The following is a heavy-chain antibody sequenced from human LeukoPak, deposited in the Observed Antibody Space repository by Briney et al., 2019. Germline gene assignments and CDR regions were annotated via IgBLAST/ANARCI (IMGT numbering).Heavy chain of an antibody. CDR3: AKAGGTYYPDHFDP. CDR2: IRYDGSHK. V-gene: IGHV3-30*02. J-gene: IGHJ5*02. CDR1: GFTFSSYA. D-gene: IGHD1-26*01. Sequence: GGSLRLSCEASGFTFSSYAMHWVRQAPGKGLEWVAFIRYDGSHKYYADSVKGRFTISRDNSKNTLYLQMDSLRAEDTAVYYCAKAGGTYYPDHFDPWGQGTLVTVSS.